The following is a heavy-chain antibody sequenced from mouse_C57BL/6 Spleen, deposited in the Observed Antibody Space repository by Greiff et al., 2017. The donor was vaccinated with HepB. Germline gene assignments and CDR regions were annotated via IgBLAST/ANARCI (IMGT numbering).Heavy chain of an antibody. CDR1: GYTFTSYW. CDR2: IDPSDSYT. Sequence: VQLQQPGAELVMPGASVKLSCKASGYTFTSYWMHWVKQRPGQGLEWIGEIDPSDSYTNYNQKFKGKSTLTVDKSSSTAYMQLSSLTSEDSAVYYCARRLMGGYAMDYWGQGTSVTVSS. J-gene: IGHJ4*01. V-gene: IGHV1-69*01. CDR3: ARRLMGGYAMDY. D-gene: IGHD2-3*01.